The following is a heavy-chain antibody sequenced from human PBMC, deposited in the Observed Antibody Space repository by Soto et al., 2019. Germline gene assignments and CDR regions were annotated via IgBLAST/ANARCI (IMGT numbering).Heavy chain of an antibody. CDR3: AREARTYYFDY. V-gene: IGHV1-69*13. CDR2: IIPVFGTP. J-gene: IGHJ4*02. D-gene: IGHD5-12*01. CDR1: GGSFSNYA. Sequence: SVKVSCKASGGSFSNYAISWVRQAPGQGLEWMGGIIPVFGTPNYSPNLQGSVTITADESTSTAYMELSSLRSEDTAVYYCAREARTYYFDYWGQGTLVTVSS.